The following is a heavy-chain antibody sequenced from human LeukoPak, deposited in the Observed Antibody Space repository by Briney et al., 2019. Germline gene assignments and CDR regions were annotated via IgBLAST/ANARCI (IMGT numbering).Heavy chain of an antibody. J-gene: IGHJ4*02. V-gene: IGHV3-48*01. CDR1: GFTFSSYS. Sequence: PGGSLRLSCAASGFTFSSYSMNWVRQAPGKGLEWVSYISSSSSTIYYADSVKGRFTISRDNAKNSLYLQMNSLRAEDTAVYYCARDSTRGSYAAGIVYWGQGTLVTVSS. CDR2: ISSSSSTI. D-gene: IGHD1-26*01. CDR3: ARDSTRGSYAAGIVY.